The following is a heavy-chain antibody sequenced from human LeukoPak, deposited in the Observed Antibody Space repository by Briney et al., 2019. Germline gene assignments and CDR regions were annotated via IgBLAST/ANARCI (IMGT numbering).Heavy chain of an antibody. V-gene: IGHV3-23*01. CDR1: GFTFSSYA. CDR2: ISGSGGTT. J-gene: IGHJ4*02. D-gene: IGHD3-10*01. Sequence: QPGGSLRLSCAASGFTFSSYAMSWVRQAPGKGLEWVSVISGSGGTTFYTDSVKGRFTISRDNAKNTLYLQMNSLRVEDTAVYYCARALGSGWVYFLGGQGTLVTVSS. CDR3: ARALGSGWVYFL.